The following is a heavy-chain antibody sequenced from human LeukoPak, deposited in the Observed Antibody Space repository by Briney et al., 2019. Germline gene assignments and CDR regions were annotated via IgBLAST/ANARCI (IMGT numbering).Heavy chain of an antibody. D-gene: IGHD2-2*01. J-gene: IGHJ4*02. CDR2: IYSGGST. CDR1: GVTVSSNY. Sequence: PGGSLRLSGAASGVTVSSNYMSWVRQAPGKGLEWVSVIYSGGSTYYADSVKGRFTISRDNSKNTLYLQMNSLRAEDTAVYYCARAYAYVGRTAPGALGWWGQGTLVTVSS. V-gene: IGHV3-53*01. CDR3: ARAYAYVGRTAPGALGW.